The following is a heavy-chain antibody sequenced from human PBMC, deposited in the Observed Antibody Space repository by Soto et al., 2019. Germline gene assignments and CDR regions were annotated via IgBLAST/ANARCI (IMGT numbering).Heavy chain of an antibody. CDR1: GGTFSSYT. CDR3: ARVPAYYDILTGYYHDAFDI. V-gene: IGHV1-69*02. CDR2: IIPILGIA. Sequence: QVQLVQSGAEVKKPGSSVKVSCKASGGTFSSYTISWVRQAPGQGLEWMGRIIPILGIANYAQKFQGRVTINADKSTRTAYMELSSLRSEYTAVYYCARVPAYYDILTGYYHDAFDIWGQGTMVTVSS. D-gene: IGHD3-9*01. J-gene: IGHJ3*02.